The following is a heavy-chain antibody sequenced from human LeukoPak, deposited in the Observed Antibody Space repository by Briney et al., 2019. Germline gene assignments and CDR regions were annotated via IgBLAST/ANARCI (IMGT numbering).Heavy chain of an antibody. Sequence: ESLKISCKGSGYSFTSYWIGWVRQMPGKGLEWMGIIYPGDSDTRYSPSFQGQVTISADKSISTAYLQWSSLKASDTAMYYCATIWTERYYYDSSGYPLGAFDIWGQGTMVTVSS. CDR3: ATIWTERYYYDSSGYPLGAFDI. CDR2: IYPGDSDT. D-gene: IGHD3-22*01. V-gene: IGHV5-51*01. J-gene: IGHJ3*02. CDR1: GYSFTSYW.